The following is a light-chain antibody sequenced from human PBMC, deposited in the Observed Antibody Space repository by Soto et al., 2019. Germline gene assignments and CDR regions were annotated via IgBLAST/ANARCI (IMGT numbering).Light chain of an antibody. CDR2: AAF. V-gene: IGKV1-9*01. J-gene: IGKJ5*01. CDR1: QGISSY. Sequence: DIQLTQSPSFLSASVGDRVTITCRASQGISSYLAWYQQKPGKAPKLLIYAAFTLQSGVPSRFSGSGSGTEFTLTISSLQPEDFATYYCQQLNSYPSITCGQGTRLEIK. CDR3: QQLNSYPSIT.